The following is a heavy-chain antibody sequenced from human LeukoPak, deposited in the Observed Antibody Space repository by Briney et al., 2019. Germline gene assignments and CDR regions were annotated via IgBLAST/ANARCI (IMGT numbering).Heavy chain of an antibody. CDR3: ARGRAYYDFWSGSKATFDY. CDR2: INHSGST. CDR1: GGSISSYY. J-gene: IGHJ4*02. V-gene: IGHV4-34*01. D-gene: IGHD3-3*01. Sequence: SETLSLTCTVSGGSISSYYWSWIRQPPGKGLEWIGEINHSGSTNYNPSLKSRVTISVDTSKNQFSLKLSSVTAADTAVYYCARGRAYYDFWSGSKATFDYWGQGTLVTVSS.